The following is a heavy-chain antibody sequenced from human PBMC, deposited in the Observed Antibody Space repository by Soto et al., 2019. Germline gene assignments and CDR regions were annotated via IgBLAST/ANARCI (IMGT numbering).Heavy chain of an antibody. V-gene: IGHV1-69*13. D-gene: IGHD3-22*01. CDR1: GGTFSSYA. Sequence: SVKVSCKASGGTFSSYAISWVRQAPGQGLEWMGGIIPIFGTANYAQKFQGRVTITADESTSTAYMELSSLRSEDTAVYYCARVHYDSRYSYYGMDVWGQGTTVTVSS. J-gene: IGHJ6*02. CDR2: IIPIFGTA. CDR3: ARVHYDSRYSYYGMDV.